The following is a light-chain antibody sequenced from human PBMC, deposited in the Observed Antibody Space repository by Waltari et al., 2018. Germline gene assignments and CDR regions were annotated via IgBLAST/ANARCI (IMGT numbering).Light chain of an antibody. V-gene: IGKV1-39*01. CDR1: QSISSY. CDR2: AAS. Sequence: EIVMTQSPSSLSASVGDRVTITCRAIQSISSYLNWYQQKPGKAPKLLIYAASSLQSGVPSRFSGSGSGTDFTLTISSLQPEDFATYYCQQSYSTPYTFGQGTKLEIK. J-gene: IGKJ2*01. CDR3: QQSYSTPYT.